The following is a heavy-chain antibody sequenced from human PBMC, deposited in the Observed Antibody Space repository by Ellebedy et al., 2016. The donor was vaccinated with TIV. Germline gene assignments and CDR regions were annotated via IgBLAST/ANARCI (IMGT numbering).Heavy chain of an antibody. J-gene: IGHJ4*02. Sequence: SETLSLXCTVSGGSISSGGHYWSWIRQHPGKGREWIGYIYYSGSTYYNSSLKSRVTISEDTSKNQFSLKLSSVTAADTAVYYCARTSPSGTYFVYWGQGTLVTVSS. CDR2: IYYSGST. CDR3: ARTSPSGTYFVY. CDR1: GGSISSGGHY. V-gene: IGHV4-31*03. D-gene: IGHD3-10*01.